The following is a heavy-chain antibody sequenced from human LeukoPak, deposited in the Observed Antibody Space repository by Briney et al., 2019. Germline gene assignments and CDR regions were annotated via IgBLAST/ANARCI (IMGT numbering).Heavy chain of an antibody. D-gene: IGHD2-2*01. Sequence: GGSLRLSCAASGNYWMHWVRQAPGKGLVWVSHINSDGSWTSYADSVKGRLTISKDNAKNTVYLQMNYLRAEDTAVYYCVSFYETYWGRGTLVTVSS. J-gene: IGHJ4*02. CDR1: GNYW. V-gene: IGHV3-74*01. CDR2: INSDGSWT. CDR3: VSFYETY.